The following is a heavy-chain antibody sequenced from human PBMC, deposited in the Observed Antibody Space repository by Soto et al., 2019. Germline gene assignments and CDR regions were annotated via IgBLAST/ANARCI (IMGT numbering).Heavy chain of an antibody. D-gene: IGHD4-4*01. Sequence: PGESLKISFKGSGYSFTSYWIGWVRQMPGKGLEWMGIIYPGDSDTRYSPSFQGQATISADKSISTAYLQWSSLKASDTAMYYCARHGVQDDYSNSNAYYYYGMDVWGQGTTVTVSS. CDR3: ARHGVQDDYSNSNAYYYYGMDV. CDR1: GYSFTSYW. V-gene: IGHV5-51*01. CDR2: IYPGDSDT. J-gene: IGHJ6*02.